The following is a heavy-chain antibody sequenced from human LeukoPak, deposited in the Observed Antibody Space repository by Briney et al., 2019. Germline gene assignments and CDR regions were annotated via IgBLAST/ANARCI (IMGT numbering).Heavy chain of an antibody. D-gene: IGHD6-19*01. CDR2: IGGSGGST. V-gene: IGHV3-23*01. CDR3: AKDLAAVTVAGTHWFDP. CDR1: GFTFSSYA. J-gene: IGHJ5*02. Sequence: GGSLRLSCAASGFTFSSYAMSWVRQAPGKGLEWVSAIGGSGGSTYYADSVKGRFTISRDNSKNTLYLQMNSLRAEDTAVYYCAKDLAAVTVAGTHWFDPWGQGTLVTVSS.